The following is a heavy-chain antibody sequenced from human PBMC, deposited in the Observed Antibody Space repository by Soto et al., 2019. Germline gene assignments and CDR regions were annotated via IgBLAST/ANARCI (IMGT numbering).Heavy chain of an antibody. Sequence: SLRLSCASSGFTFNSYDRNWVRQAPGKGLEWVSSLNSHDGLTHYADSVKGRFAISRDNAKNSLYLQMNSLRVEDTAVYYCTRGGYNEGGFDYWGQGNLVTVS. CDR2: LNSHDGLT. V-gene: IGHV3-21*01. D-gene: IGHD5-12*01. CDR1: GFTFNSYD. J-gene: IGHJ4*02. CDR3: TRGGYNEGGFDY.